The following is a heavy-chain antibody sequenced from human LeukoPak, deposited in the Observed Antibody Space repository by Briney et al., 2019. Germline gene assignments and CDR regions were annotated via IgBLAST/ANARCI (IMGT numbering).Heavy chain of an antibody. D-gene: IGHD6-19*01. V-gene: IGHV6-1*01. CDR1: GDSVSSSTTG. Sequence: SQTLSLTCAISGDSVSSSTTGWNWIRQSPSRGLEWLGRTYYKSNWYHDYAPSVKSRISITPDTAKNQFSLHLNSVTPEDTAVYFCAKDRRWLNYDAFDAWGQGTVVTVSS. CDR3: AKDRRWLNYDAFDA. CDR2: TYYKSNWYH. J-gene: IGHJ3*01.